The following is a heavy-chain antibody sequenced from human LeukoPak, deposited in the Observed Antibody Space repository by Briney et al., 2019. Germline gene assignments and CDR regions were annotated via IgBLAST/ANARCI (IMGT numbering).Heavy chain of an antibody. CDR2: ISNSGTTI. D-gene: IGHD6-13*01. J-gene: IGHJ4*02. CDR1: GFTFSSYS. Sequence: GGSLRLSCAASGFTFSSYSMNWVRQAPGKGLEWISYISNSGTTIYYADSVKGRFTISRDNAKNSLYLQMNSLRAEDTAVYYCAKASAGTWGYFDYWGQGTLVTVSS. V-gene: IGHV3-48*01. CDR3: AKASAGTWGYFDY.